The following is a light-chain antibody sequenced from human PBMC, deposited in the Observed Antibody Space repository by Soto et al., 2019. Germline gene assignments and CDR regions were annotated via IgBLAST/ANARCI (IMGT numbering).Light chain of an antibody. CDR1: SGSIASNY. J-gene: IGLJ2*01. CDR2: EDN. Sequence: NFMLTQPHSVSESPGKTVTISCTGSSGSIASNYVQWYQQRPGSAPTTVIYEDNRRPSGVPDRFSGSIDSSSNSASLTISGLKTEDEADYYCQSYDSSNPVFGGGTKLTVL. CDR3: QSYDSSNPV. V-gene: IGLV6-57*02.